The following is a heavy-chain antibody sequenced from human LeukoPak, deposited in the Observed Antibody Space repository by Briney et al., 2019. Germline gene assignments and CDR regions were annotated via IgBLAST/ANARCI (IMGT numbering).Heavy chain of an antibody. D-gene: IGHD3-10*01. CDR3: ARAFGSGSYRAFDY. CDR1: GGSISSSYY. V-gene: IGHV4-39*07. CDR2: IYYSGST. Sequence: SETLSLTCAISGGSISSSYYWGWIRQPPGKGLEWIGSIYYSGSTYYNPSLKSRVTISVDTSKNQVSLKLRSVTAADTAVYYCARAFGSGSYRAFDYWGQGTLVTVSS. J-gene: IGHJ4*02.